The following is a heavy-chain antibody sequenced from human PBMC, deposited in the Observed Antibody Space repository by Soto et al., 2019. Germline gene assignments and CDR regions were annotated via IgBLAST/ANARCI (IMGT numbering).Heavy chain of an antibody. J-gene: IGHJ6*02. V-gene: IGHV1-2*04. CDR1: GYTFTGYY. Sequence: QVQLVQSGAEVKKPGASVKVSCKASGYTFTGYYMHWVRQAPGQGLEWMGWINPNSGGTNYAQKFQGWVTMTRDTSISTAYMELSRLRSDDTAVYYCARANQLPPPLSGMDVWGQGTTVTVSS. D-gene: IGHD2-2*01. CDR3: ARANQLPPPLSGMDV. CDR2: INPNSGGT.